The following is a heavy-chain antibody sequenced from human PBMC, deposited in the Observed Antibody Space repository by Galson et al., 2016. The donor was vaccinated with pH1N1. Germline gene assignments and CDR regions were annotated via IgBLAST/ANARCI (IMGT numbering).Heavy chain of an antibody. V-gene: IGHV3-30-3*01. Sequence: SLRLSCAASGFSFDTHAMHWVRQAPGKGLEWVAFISYNGHDQSYADSLKGRFIISRDNSRNTVYLQLNRLRTKDTAVFYCAREDWSYADTYYNGMDVWGQGTTVTVSS. D-gene: IGHD3-16*01. CDR1: GFSFDTHA. CDR2: ISYNGHDQ. J-gene: IGHJ6*02. CDR3: AREDWSYADTYYNGMDV.